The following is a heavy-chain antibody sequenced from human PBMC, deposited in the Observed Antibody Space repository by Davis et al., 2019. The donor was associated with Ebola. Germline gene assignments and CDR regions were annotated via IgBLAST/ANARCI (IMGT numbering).Heavy chain of an antibody. CDR2: ISGGTT. V-gene: IGHV3-23*01. J-gene: IGHJ6*02. CDR3: ALKRGMDV. Sequence: GGSLRLSCAASGFTFSSYAMSWVRQAPGKGLEWVSTISGGTTYYADSVKGRFTISRDNSKNTLYLQMNSLRAEDTAVYYCALKRGMDVWGQGTTVTVSS. CDR1: GFTFSSYA.